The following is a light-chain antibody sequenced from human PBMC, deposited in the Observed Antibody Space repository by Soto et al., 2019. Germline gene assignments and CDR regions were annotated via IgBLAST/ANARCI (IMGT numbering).Light chain of an antibody. CDR1: QPIRSS. CDR2: DAS. J-gene: IGKJ1*01. CDR3: LQDATYPWT. V-gene: IGKV1-6*01. Sequence: ANQMTQSPSSLSASLVDTVTINCRASQPIRSSLVWYQQKSGKAPNRLISDASSLHSGVPSRFSGSGFGTHFNLTISGLQSEDFGTYYCLQDATYPWTFGQGTRVDVK.